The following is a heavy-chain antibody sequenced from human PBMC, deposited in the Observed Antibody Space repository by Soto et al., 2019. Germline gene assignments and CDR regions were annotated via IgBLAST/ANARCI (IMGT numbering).Heavy chain of an antibody. CDR2: INHSGST. CDR1: GGSFRGYY. Sequence: QVQLQRWGAGLLRPSETLSLTCAVSGGSFRGYYWTWLRQSPGRGLEWIGEINHSGSTNSNPSLKSRLTISVDTSKTQFSMNLTSVTAADAAVSYCARGRGFMSRNALDLWGQGSRVIVSS. V-gene: IGHV4-34*01. J-gene: IGHJ3*01. CDR3: ARGRGFMSRNALDL.